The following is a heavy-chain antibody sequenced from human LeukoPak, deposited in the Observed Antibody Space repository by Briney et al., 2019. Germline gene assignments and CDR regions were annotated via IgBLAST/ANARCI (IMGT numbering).Heavy chain of an antibody. D-gene: IGHD1-26*01. CDR2: IYHSGFT. V-gene: IGHV4-30-2*01. CDR3: ATTPVGSTRFFDF. J-gene: IGHJ4*02. CDR1: GGFIGDGGYY. Sequence: PSETLSLTCTVSGGFIGDGGYYWSWIRQPPGKSLEWIGYIYHSGFTSYNPSLKSRVTVSVDRSENQFSLKLNFVTAADTAIYYCATTPVGSTRFFDFWGPGTLLSVSS.